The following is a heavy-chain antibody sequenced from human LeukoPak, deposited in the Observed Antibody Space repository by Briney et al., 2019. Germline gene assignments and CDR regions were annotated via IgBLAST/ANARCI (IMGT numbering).Heavy chain of an antibody. CDR2: INPNSGGT. Sequence: ASVKVSCKASGYTFTGYYMHWVRQAPGQGLEWVGRINPNSGGTNYAQKFQGRVTMTRDTSISTAYMELSRLRSDDTAVYYCARDQNYYGSGSYLTLFDYWGQGTLVTVSS. CDR3: ARDQNYYGSGSYLTLFDY. J-gene: IGHJ4*02. CDR1: GYTFTGYY. V-gene: IGHV1-2*06. D-gene: IGHD3-10*01.